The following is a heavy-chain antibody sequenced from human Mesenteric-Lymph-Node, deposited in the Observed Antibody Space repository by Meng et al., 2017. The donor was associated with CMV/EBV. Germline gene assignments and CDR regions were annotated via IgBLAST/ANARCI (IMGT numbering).Heavy chain of an antibody. V-gene: IGHV3-49*04. Sequence: GGSLRLSCTTSGFTFGDYAMNWVRQAPGKGLEWVGFIRSKGYGGTTEYAASLKDRFTISRDDSKGIAYLQLNSLKTEDTAVYFCTRDRVGGATYYYGSGQDYWGQGTLVPSPQ. CDR1: GFTFGDYA. D-gene: IGHD3-10*01. CDR3: TRDRVGGATYYYGSGQDY. CDR2: IRSKGYGGTT. J-gene: IGHJ4*02.